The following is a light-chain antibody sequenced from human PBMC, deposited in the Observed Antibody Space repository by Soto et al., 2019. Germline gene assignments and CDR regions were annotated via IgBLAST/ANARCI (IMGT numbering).Light chain of an antibody. J-gene: IGKJ3*01. CDR2: GAS. CDR3: QQYGSSPFT. V-gene: IGKV3-20*01. CDR1: QSVSSTY. Sequence: EIVLTQSPGTLSLSPGERATLSCRASQSVSSTYLAWYQQKPGQAPRLLIYGASSRATGIPDRFSGSGSGTDFTLTISRLEAEYFAVYYCQQYGSSPFTFGPGTKVDIK.